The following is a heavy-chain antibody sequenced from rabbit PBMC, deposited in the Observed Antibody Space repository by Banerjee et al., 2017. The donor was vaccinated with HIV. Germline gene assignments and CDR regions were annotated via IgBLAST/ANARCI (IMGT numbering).Heavy chain of an antibody. J-gene: IGHJ4*01. D-gene: IGHD2-1*01. CDR3: ARDSYDDYGDYPKFNL. CDR1: GFSFSSSYY. V-gene: IGHV1S40*01. Sequence: QSLEESGGDLVKPGASLTLTCTASGFSFSSSYYMCWVRQAPGKGLEWIACIYAGSSGSTYYASWAKGRFTISKTSSTTVTLQMTSLTAADTATYFCARDSYDDYGDYPKFNLWGPGTLVTV. CDR2: IYAGSSGST.